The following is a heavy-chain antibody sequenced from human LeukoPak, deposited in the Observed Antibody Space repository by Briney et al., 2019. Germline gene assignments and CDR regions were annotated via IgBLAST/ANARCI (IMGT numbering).Heavy chain of an antibody. Sequence: GGSLRLSCAASGFTFSNYAMSWVRQAPGKGLEWVSDINGSGGNTYYADSVKGRFTISRANSKNTLYLQMNSLRAEDTAVYYCAKRGLAAALFRWGQGTLVTVSS. CDR2: INGSGGNT. D-gene: IGHD6-13*01. J-gene: IGHJ4*02. CDR1: GFTFSNYA. V-gene: IGHV3-23*01. CDR3: AKRGLAAALFR.